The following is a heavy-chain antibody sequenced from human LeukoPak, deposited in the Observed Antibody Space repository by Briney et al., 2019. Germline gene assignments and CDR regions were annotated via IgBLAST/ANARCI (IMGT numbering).Heavy chain of an antibody. D-gene: IGHD6-6*01. CDR1: GGSISSYY. V-gene: IGHV4-59*08. CDR3: ARLEYSSSSMDY. Sequence: PSETLSLTCTVSGGSISSYYWSWIRQPPGKGLEWIGYIYYSGSTNYNPSLKSRVTISVDTSKNQFSLKQSSVTAADTAVYYCARLEYSSSSMDYWGQGTLVTVSS. J-gene: IGHJ4*02. CDR2: IYYSGST.